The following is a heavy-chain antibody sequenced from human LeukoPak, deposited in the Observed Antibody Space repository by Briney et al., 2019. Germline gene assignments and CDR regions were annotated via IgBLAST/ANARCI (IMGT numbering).Heavy chain of an antibody. CDR1: GGSFSSYY. V-gene: IGHV4-4*09. J-gene: IGHJ4*02. D-gene: IGHD3-22*01. CDR3: ARHSSSGYYFGY. CDR2: IYTSGST. Sequence: SETLSLTCTVSGGSFSSYYWSWIRQPPGKGLEWIGYIYTSGSTNYNPSLKSRVTISVDTSKNQFSLKLSSVTAADTAVYYCARHSSSGYYFGYWGQGTLVTVPS.